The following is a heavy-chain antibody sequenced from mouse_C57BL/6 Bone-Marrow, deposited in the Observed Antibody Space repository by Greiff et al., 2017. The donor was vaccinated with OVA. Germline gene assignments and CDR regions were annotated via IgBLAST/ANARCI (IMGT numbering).Heavy chain of an antibody. J-gene: IGHJ1*03. Sequence: EVQLQQSGPVLVKPGASVKMSCKASGYTFTDYYMNWVKQSHGKSLEWIGVINPYNGGTSYNQKFKGKATLTVDKSSSTASMELNSLTAEDSAVDYCARAFSTTVVAHWYFDVWGTGTTVTVSS. CDR2: INPYNGGT. CDR3: ARAFSTTVVAHWYFDV. D-gene: IGHD1-1*01. V-gene: IGHV1-19*01. CDR1: GYTFTDYY.